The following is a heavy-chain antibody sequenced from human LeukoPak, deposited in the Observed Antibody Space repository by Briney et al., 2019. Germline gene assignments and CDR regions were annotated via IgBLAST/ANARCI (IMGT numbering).Heavy chain of an antibody. D-gene: IGHD1-26*01. Sequence: AASVKVSCKASGGTFSSYAISWVRQAPRQGLEWMGGIIHIFGTANYAQKLQGRVTITTDESTSTAYMELSSLRSEDTAVYYCARMDLGATAFDYWGQGTLVTVSS. CDR2: IIHIFGTA. CDR1: GGTFSSYA. J-gene: IGHJ4*02. V-gene: IGHV1-69*05. CDR3: ARMDLGATAFDY.